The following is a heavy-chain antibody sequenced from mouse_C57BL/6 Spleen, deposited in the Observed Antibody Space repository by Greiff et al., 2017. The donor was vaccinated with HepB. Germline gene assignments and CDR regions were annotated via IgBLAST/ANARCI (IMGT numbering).Heavy chain of an antibody. CDR3: ASPERLYYYGSSYVFAY. Sequence: EVKLVESGGGLVKPGGSLKLSCAASGFTFSDYGMHWVRQAPEKGLEWVAYISSGSSTIYYADTVKGRFTISRDNAKNTLFLQMTSLRSEDTAMYYCASPERLYYYGSSYVFAYWGQGTLVTVSA. CDR2: ISSGSSTI. D-gene: IGHD1-1*01. CDR1: GFTFSDYG. J-gene: IGHJ3*01. V-gene: IGHV5-17*01.